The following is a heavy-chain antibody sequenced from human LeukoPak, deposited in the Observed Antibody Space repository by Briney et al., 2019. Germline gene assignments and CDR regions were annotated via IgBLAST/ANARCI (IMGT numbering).Heavy chain of an antibody. CDR2: VSTVSDTI. D-gene: IGHD1-1*01. Sequence: PGGSLRLSCAASGFTFSSYSMNWVRQAPGKGLEWVSFVSTVSDTIHYADSVKGRFTISRDNAKNSLYLQMNSPRAEDTAVYYCARTPNWVFDYWGQGTLVTVSS. V-gene: IGHV3-48*04. CDR3: ARTPNWVFDY. J-gene: IGHJ4*02. CDR1: GFTFSSYS.